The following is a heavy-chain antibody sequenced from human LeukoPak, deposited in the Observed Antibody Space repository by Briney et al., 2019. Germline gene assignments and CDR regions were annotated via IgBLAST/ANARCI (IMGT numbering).Heavy chain of an antibody. V-gene: IGHV5-10-1*01. CDR1: GYSFTSYW. CDR3: ARRAGVGPNFDY. CDR2: IDPSDSYT. D-gene: IGHD1-26*01. J-gene: IGHJ4*02. Sequence: GESLKISCKSSGYSFTSYWISWVRQMPGKGLEWMGRIDPSDSYTNYSPSFQGHVTISADKSISTAYLQWSSLKASDTAMYYCARRAGVGPNFDYWGQGTLVTVSS.